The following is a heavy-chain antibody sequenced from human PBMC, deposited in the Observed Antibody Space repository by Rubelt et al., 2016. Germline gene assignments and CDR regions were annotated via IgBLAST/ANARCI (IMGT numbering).Heavy chain of an antibody. CDR2: ISAYNGNT. V-gene: IGHV1-18*01. J-gene: IGHJ4*02. CDR3: ARSLRGSYYSGFDY. Sequence: QVQLVQSGAEVKKPGASVKVSCKASGYTFTSYGISWVRQAPGQGLDWMGWISAYNGNTKYARKLQGRVTMTTDTSTSTAYMERRSLRSDDTAVYYCARSLRGSYYSGFDYWGQGTLVTVSS. CDR1: GYTFTSYG. D-gene: IGHD1-26*01.